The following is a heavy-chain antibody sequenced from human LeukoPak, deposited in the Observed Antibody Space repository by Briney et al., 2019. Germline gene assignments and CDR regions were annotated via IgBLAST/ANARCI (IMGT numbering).Heavy chain of an antibody. J-gene: IGHJ3*02. D-gene: IGHD1-26*01. Sequence: SETLSLTCTVSGGSISSYYWSWIRQPPGKGLEWIGYIYYSGSTNYNPSLKSRVTISVDTSKNQFSLKLSSVTAADTAAYYCATTLNGSYQKPPLELDIWGQGTMVTVSS. CDR3: ATTLNGSYQKPPLELDI. V-gene: IGHV4-59*01. CDR2: IYYSGST. CDR1: GGSISSYY.